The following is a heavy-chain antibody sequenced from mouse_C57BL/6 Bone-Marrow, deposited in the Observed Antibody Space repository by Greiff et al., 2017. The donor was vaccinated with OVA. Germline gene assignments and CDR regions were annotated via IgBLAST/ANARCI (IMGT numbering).Heavy chain of an antibody. V-gene: IGHV14-4*01. CDR3: IKLAAWFAY. D-gene: IGHD4-1*01. CDR2: IDPENGDT. CDR1: GFNITDDY. Sequence: VHVKQSGAELVRPGASVKLSCTASGFNITDDYMHWVKQRPEQGLEWIGWIDPENGDTEYASKFQGKATITADTSSNTAYLQLSSLTSEDTAVYYCIKLAAWFAYWGQGTLVTVSA. J-gene: IGHJ3*01.